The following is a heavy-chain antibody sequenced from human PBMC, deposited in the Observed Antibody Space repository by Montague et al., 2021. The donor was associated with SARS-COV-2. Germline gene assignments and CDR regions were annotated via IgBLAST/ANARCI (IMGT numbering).Heavy chain of an antibody. J-gene: IGHJ2*01. V-gene: IGHV6-1*01. CDR1: GDSVSSNIAT. CDR3: ARAYCGGDCYFYWYFGL. CDR2: THYRSKWYN. D-gene: IGHD2-21*02. Sequence: CAISGDSVSSNIATWNWIRQSPSRGLEWLGRTHYRSKWYNDYAVSVKSRVIINPDASNNRISLQLNSVTPEDTAVYYCARAYCGGDCYFYWYFGLWGRGTLVTVSS.